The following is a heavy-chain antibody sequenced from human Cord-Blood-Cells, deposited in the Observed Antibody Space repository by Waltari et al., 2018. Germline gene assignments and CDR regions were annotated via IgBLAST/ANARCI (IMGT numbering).Heavy chain of an antibody. CDR1: GFTFSSYG. D-gene: IGHD6-13*01. CDR2: ISYDGSNK. CDR3: AKDSRSLGHVIAAAGTFHDY. J-gene: IGHJ4*02. V-gene: IGHV3-30*18. Sequence: QVQLVESGGGVVQPGRSLRLSCAASGFTFSSYGMHWVRQAPGKGLAWVAVISYDGSNKYYADSVKGRFTISRDNSKNTLYLQMNSLRAEDTAVYYCAKDSRSLGHVIAAAGTFHDYWGQGTLVTVSS.